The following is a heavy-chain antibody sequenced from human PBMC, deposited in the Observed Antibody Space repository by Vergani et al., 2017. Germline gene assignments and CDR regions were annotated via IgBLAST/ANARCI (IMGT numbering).Heavy chain of an antibody. J-gene: IGHJ6*03. CDR1: GFTFSSYA. CDR2: ISGSGGST. CDR3: AKDGGYDSMYYYYYMDV. Sequence: EVQLLESGGGLVQPGGSLRLSCAASGFTFSSYAMSWVRQAPGKGLEWVSAISGSGGSTYYADSVKGRFTISRANSKNTLYLQMNSLRAEDTAVYYCAKDGGYDSMYYYYYMDVWGKGTTVTVSS. V-gene: IGHV3-23*01. D-gene: IGHD5-12*01.